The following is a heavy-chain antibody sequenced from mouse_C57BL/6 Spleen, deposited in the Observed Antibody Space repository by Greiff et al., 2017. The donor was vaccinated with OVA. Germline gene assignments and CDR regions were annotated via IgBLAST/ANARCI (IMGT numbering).Heavy chain of an antibody. CDR2: IDPSDSYT. J-gene: IGHJ4*01. Sequence: VQLQQPGAELVKPGASVKLSCKASGYTFTSYWMQWVKQRPGQGLEWIGEIDPSDSYTNYNQKFKGKATLTVDTSSSTAYMQLSSLTSEDSAVYYCARSSGYGAMDYWGQGTSVTVSS. CDR3: ARSSGYGAMDY. CDR1: GYTFTSYW. V-gene: IGHV1-50*01. D-gene: IGHD2-2*01.